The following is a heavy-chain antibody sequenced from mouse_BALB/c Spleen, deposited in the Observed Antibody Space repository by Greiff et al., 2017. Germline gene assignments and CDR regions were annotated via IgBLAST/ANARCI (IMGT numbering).Heavy chain of an antibody. V-gene: IGHV5-6-2*01. CDR3: ARLNWDGGAMDY. CDR1: GFTFSSYY. Sequence: EVKLVESGGGLVKLGGSLKLSCAASGFTFSSYYMSWVRQTPEKRLELVAAINSNGGSTYYPDTVKGRFTISRDNAKNTLYLQMSSLKSEDTALYYCARLNWDGGAMDYWGQGTSVTVSS. D-gene: IGHD4-1*01. J-gene: IGHJ4*01. CDR2: INSNGGST.